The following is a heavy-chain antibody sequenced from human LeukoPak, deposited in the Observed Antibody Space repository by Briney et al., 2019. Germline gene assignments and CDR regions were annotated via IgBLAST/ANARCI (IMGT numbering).Heavy chain of an antibody. V-gene: IGHV3-15*01. J-gene: IGHJ4*02. CDR1: GFTFSNAL. Sequence: PGGSLRLSCAASGFTFSNALMSWVRQAPGKGLEWVGRIKSKTDGGTTDYAAPVKGRFTISRDDSKNTLYLQMNSLKTEDTAVYYCTTLSQGYCSSTSCYGWGQGTLVTVSS. CDR2: IKSKTDGGTT. D-gene: IGHD2-2*01. CDR3: TTLSQGYCSSTSCYG.